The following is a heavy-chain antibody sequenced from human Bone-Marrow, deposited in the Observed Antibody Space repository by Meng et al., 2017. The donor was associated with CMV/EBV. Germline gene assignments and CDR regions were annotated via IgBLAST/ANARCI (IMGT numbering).Heavy chain of an antibody. J-gene: IGHJ2*01. Sequence: SETLSLTCTVSGGSISSSSYYWGWIRQPPGKGLEWIGSIYYSGSTYYNPSLKSRVTISVDTSKNQFSLKLSSVTAADTAVYYCARNEVMTMVVTRGKPWYFDLWGRGTLVTVSS. V-gene: IGHV4-39*07. CDR3: ARNEVMTMVVTRGKPWYFDL. CDR2: IYYSGST. CDR1: GGSISSSSYY. D-gene: IGHD4-23*01.